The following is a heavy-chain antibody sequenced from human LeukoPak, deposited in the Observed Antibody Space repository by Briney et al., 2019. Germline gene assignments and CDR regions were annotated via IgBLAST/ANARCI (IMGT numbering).Heavy chain of an antibody. CDR1: GGSISSGSYY. Sequence: SETLSLTCTVSGGSISSGSYYWSWIRQPAGKGLEWIGRIFTSGSTKYNPSLKSRVTISVDTSKNQFSLKLSSVTAADTAVYYCARAYDSSGYSLGYWGQGTLVTVSS. V-gene: IGHV4-61*02. J-gene: IGHJ4*02. CDR2: IFTSGST. D-gene: IGHD3-22*01. CDR3: ARAYDSSGYSLGY.